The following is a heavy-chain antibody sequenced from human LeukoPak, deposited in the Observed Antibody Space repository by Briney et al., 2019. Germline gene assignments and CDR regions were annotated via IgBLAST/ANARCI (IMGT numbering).Heavy chain of an antibody. D-gene: IGHD1/OR15-1a*01. J-gene: IGHJ6*02. CDR3: ARDGGEEMEHNYYYYGMDV. Sequence: GGSLRLSCAASGFTFSDYYMSWIRQAPGKGLEWVSYMGNSRSTIYYADSVKGRFTISRDNAKSSLYLQMNSLRAEDTAVYYCARDGGEEMEHNYYYYGMDVWGQGTTVTVSS. CDR1: GFTFSDYY. V-gene: IGHV3-11*01. CDR2: MGNSRSTI.